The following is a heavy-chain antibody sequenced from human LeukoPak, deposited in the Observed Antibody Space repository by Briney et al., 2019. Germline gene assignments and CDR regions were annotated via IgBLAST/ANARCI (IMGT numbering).Heavy chain of an antibody. D-gene: IGHD4-17*01. J-gene: IGHJ4*02. V-gene: IGHV3-23*01. CDR2: INGRGDST. CDR3: AKERQTGDYFTSDF. CDR1: GFTFTSYA. Sequence: GGSLRLSCAASGFTFTSYAMNWVRQAPGKGLEWVSAINGRGDSTFYADSVKGQFTISRDNSKSTVYLQMNSLRADDTAVYYCAKERQTGDYFTSDFWGQGTLVTVSS.